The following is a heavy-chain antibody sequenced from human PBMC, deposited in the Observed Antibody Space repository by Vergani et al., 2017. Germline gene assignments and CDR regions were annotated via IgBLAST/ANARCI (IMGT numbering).Heavy chain of an antibody. J-gene: IGHJ6*03. D-gene: IGHD4-11*01. CDR3: ARVNTETNGHLYYYYYMDV. CDR1: GGSFTSYH. Sequence: QVQLQQWGGGLLKPSETLSLTCVVTGGSFTSYHWTWIRQSPGEGLEWVGDIANTGRPDYNAYLKSRLTMSVDNSRNQSSLTLNSVTATDTAIYFCARVNTETNGHLYYYYYMDVWGQGTAVTVS. V-gene: IGHV4-34*01. CDR2: IANTGRP.